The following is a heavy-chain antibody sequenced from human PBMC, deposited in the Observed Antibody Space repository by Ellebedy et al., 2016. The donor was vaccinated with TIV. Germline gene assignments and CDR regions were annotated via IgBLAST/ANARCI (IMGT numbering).Heavy chain of an antibody. Sequence: PGGSLRLSCAASGFTFSSHDMHWVRQATGKGLEWVSAIGTAGDTYYPGSVKGRFTISRENAKNSLYLQMNSLGAEDTAVYYCAKDTRRGGFGEFYYGMDVWGQGTTVTVSS. CDR2: IGTAGDT. CDR3: AKDTRRGGFGEFYYGMDV. CDR1: GFTFSSHD. V-gene: IGHV3-13*01. J-gene: IGHJ6*02. D-gene: IGHD3-10*01.